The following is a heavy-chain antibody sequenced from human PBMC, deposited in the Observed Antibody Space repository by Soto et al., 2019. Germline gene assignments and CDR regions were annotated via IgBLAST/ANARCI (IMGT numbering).Heavy chain of an antibody. CDR2: INHSGAT. V-gene: IGHV4-34*01. CDR1: DGSFSDFY. J-gene: IGHJ4*02. CDR3: ARGPPGVRGIRFDS. D-gene: IGHD3-10*01. Sequence: QVHLQQWGAGLLKPSETLSLTCAVYDGSFSDFYWSWIRQPPGKGLEWIGEINHSGATNYNPSLKSRVTISVDKSKTQFSLKVNSVTAADTAVFYCARGPPGVRGIRFDSWGQGTLVTVSS.